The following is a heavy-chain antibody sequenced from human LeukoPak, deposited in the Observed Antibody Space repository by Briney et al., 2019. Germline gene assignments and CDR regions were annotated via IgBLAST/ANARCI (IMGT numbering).Heavy chain of an antibody. D-gene: IGHD3-16*01. CDR1: GFSFTDCG. J-gene: IGHJ4*02. V-gene: IGHV3-23*05. Sequence: GGSLRLSCAASGFSFTDCGMGWVRQAPGKGLEWVSTISRTGAYTYYADSVKGRFSISRDNSKNTLYLQMASLRVEDTAIYYCAKLPAPGGDYVYFDSWGQGTLGTVSP. CDR3: AKLPAPGGDYVYFDS. CDR2: ISRTGAYT.